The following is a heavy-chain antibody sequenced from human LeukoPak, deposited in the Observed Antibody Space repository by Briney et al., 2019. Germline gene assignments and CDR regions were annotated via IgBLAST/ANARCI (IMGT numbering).Heavy chain of an antibody. CDR3: TRAQTYGDYRFVLDF. V-gene: IGHV3-20*03. Sequence: ADSVKGRFTISRDNAKNSLYLQMNSLRAEDTALYYCTRAQTYGDYRFVLDFWGQGTMVTVSS. D-gene: IGHD4-17*01. J-gene: IGHJ4*02.